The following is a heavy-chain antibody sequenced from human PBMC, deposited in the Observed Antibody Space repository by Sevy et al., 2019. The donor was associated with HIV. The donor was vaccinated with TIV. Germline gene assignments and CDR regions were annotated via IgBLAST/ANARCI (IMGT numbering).Heavy chain of an antibody. Sequence: SETLSLTCAVYGGSFSGYYWSWIRQPPGKGLEWIGEINHSGSTNYNPSLKSRVTISVDTSKNQFSLKLSSMTAADTAVYYCASRGYYYDSSGYYSFDYWGQGTLVIVSS. CDR1: GGSFSGYY. D-gene: IGHD3-22*01. CDR3: ASRGYYYDSSGYYSFDY. J-gene: IGHJ4*02. CDR2: INHSGST. V-gene: IGHV4-34*01.